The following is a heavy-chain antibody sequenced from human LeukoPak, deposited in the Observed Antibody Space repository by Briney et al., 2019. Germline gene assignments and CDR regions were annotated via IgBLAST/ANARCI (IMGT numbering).Heavy chain of an antibody. V-gene: IGHV3-48*03. D-gene: IGHD3-10*01. Sequence: PGGSLRLSCAASGFTFSSYEMNWVRQAPGKGLGWVSYISSSGSTIYYADSVKGRFTISRDNAKNSLYLQMNSLRAEDTAVYYCARVVPAAMPQLLWFGELDYWGQGTLVTVSS. CDR1: GFTFSSYE. CDR3: ARVVPAAMPQLLWFGELDY. J-gene: IGHJ4*02. CDR2: ISSSGSTI.